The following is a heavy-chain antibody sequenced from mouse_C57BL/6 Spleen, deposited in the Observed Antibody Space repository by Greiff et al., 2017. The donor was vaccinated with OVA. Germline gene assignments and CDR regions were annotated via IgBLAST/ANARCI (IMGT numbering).Heavy chain of an antibody. D-gene: IGHD1-1*01. Sequence: QVQLQQSGAELAKPGASVKLSCKASGYTFTEYTIHWVKQRSGQGLEWIGWFYPGSGSIKYNEKFKDKATLTADKSSSTVYMELSRLTSEDSAVXFGARHEDQGSLLLRDWYFDVWGTGTTVTVSS. CDR3: ARHEDQGSLLLRDWYFDV. V-gene: IGHV1-62-2*01. J-gene: IGHJ1*03. CDR2: FYPGSGSI. CDR1: GYTFTEYT.